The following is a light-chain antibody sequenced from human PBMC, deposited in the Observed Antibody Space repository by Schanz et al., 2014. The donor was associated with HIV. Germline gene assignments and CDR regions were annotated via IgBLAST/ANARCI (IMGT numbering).Light chain of an antibody. V-gene: IGLV2-14*02. CDR2: GVF. J-gene: IGLJ1*01. Sequence: QSALTQPASVSGSPGQSITISCTGTSSDVGRFDLVSWYQQHPGKAPKVVIYGVFDRPSGISNRFSGSKSGNTASLTISGLQAEDEADYYCCSYTTTSTYVFGAGTKLTVL. CDR3: CSYTTTSTYV. CDR1: SSDVGRFDL.